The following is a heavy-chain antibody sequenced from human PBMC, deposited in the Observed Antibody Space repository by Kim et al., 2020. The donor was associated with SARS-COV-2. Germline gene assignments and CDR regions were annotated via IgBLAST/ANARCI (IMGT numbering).Heavy chain of an antibody. D-gene: IGHD6-13*01. Sequence: SETLSLTCTVSGGSISSSTYYWGWIRQPPGKGLEWIGRIFYSVSTYYNPSLKSRVTISVDTSKNQFSLKLSSVTAADTAVYYCARARIAAAGRGWFDPWGQGTLVTVSS. CDR1: GGSISSSTYY. CDR2: IFYSVST. V-gene: IGHV4-39*07. CDR3: ARARIAAAGRGWFDP. J-gene: IGHJ5*02.